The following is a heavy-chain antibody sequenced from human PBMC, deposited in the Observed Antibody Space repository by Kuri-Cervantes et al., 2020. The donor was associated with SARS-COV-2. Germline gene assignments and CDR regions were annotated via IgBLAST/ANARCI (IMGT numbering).Heavy chain of an antibody. CDR2: TYYSGST. CDR3: ARLFSPWSVVGDY. J-gene: IGHJ4*02. V-gene: IGHV4-39*01. D-gene: IGHD1-1*01. Sequence: GSLRLSCTVSGDSISSSSYYWGWIRQPPGKGLEWIGTTYYSGSTDYNPSLKSRVTISVDTSKNQFSLKLRSVTATDTAVYYCARLFSPWSVVGDYWGQGTLVPSPQ. CDR1: GDSISSSSYY.